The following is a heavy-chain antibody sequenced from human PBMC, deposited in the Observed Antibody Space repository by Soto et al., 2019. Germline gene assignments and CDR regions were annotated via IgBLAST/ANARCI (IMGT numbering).Heavy chain of an antibody. CDR1: GFTFSSYA. CDR3: AKDGYKYYDSSGSPPA. V-gene: IGHV3-48*01. Sequence: PGGSLRLSCAASGFTFSSYAMNWVRQAPGKGLEWISYIGTSSGSTLYADSVKGRFTISRDNAKNSLFLQMNNLRAEDTAVYYCAKDGYKYYDSSGSPPAWGQGTLVTVSS. CDR2: IGTSSGST. D-gene: IGHD3-22*01. J-gene: IGHJ5*02.